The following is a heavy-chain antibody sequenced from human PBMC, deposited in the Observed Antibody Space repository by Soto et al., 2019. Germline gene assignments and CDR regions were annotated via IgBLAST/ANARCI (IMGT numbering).Heavy chain of an antibody. V-gene: IGHV3-11*06. D-gene: IGHD3-10*01. CDR3: ARLAMVRGGPLDD. CDR1: GFTFSDYY. Sequence: GGSLRLSCAASGFTFSDYYMSWIRQAPGKGLEWVSYISSSSSYTNYADSVKGRFTISRDNAKNSLYLQMNSLRAEDTAVYYCARLAMVRGGPLDDWGQGTLVTVSS. CDR2: ISSSSSYT. J-gene: IGHJ4*02.